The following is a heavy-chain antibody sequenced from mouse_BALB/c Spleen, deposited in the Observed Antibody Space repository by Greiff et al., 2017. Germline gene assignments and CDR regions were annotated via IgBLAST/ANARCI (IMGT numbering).Heavy chain of an antibody. CDR2: INSNGGST. D-gene: IGHD1-1*01. J-gene: IGHJ1*01. Sequence: EVMLVESGGGLVQPGGSLKLSCAASGFTFSSYGMSWVRQTPDKRLELVATINSNGGSTYYPDSVKGRFTISRDNAKNTLYLQMSSLKSEDTAMYYCASLITTVVATSLHWYFDVWGAGTTVTVSS. CDR1: GFTFSSYG. V-gene: IGHV5-6-3*01. CDR3: ASLITTVVATSLHWYFDV.